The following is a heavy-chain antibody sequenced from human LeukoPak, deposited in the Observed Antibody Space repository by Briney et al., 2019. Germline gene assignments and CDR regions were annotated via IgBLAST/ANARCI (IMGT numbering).Heavy chain of an antibody. J-gene: IGHJ4*02. CDR2: ISYDGSNK. CDR1: GFTFSSYG. V-gene: IGHV3-30*18. D-gene: IGHD2-15*01. CDR3: AKDKGYCSGGSCYGGGD. Sequence: GRSLRLSCAASGFTFSSYGMHWVRQAPGKGLGWVAVISYDGSNKYYADSVKGRFTISRDNSKNTLYLQMNSLRAEDTAVYYCAKDKGYCSGGSCYGGGDWGQGTLVTVSS.